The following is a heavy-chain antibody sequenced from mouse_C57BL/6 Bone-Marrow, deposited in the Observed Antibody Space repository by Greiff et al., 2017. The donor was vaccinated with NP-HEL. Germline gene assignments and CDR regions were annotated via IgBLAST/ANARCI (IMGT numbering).Heavy chain of an antibody. Sequence: VQLQQSGPVLVKPGASVKMSCKASGYTFTDYYMNWVKQSHGKSLEWIGVINPYNGGTSYNQKFKGKATLTVDQSSSTAYMELNSLTSEDSAVYYCARFYGAWFAYWGQGTLVTVSA. V-gene: IGHV1-19*01. D-gene: IGHD1-1*01. J-gene: IGHJ3*01. CDR3: ARFYGAWFAY. CDR1: GYTFTDYY. CDR2: INPYNGGT.